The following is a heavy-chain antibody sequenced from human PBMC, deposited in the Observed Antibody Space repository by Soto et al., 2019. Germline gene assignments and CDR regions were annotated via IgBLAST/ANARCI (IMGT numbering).Heavy chain of an antibody. D-gene: IGHD3-10*01. V-gene: IGHV1-18*01. J-gene: IGHJ4*02. CDR3: ARGRYGAY. Sequence: QVHLVQSGAEVKKPGASVKVSCKGSGYDFTTYGITWVRQAPGQGLEWMAWISAHNGNTDYAQKLQGRVTVTRDTSSMTACMEMRSPRSDDAAVYYCARGRYGAYWGQAAL. CDR2: ISAHNGNT. CDR1: GYDFTTYG.